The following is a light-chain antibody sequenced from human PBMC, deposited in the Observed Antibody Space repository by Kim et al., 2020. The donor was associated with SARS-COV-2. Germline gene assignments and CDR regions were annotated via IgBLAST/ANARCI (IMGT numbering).Light chain of an antibody. CDR1: QSVNSMY. V-gene: IGKV3-20*01. CDR3: QQYENSPWT. J-gene: IGKJ1*01. CDR2: GAS. Sequence: IVLTQSPGTLSLSPGERATLSCRASQSVNSMYLAWYQQKPGQAPRLLIYGASNRATGIPDRFSGSGSGTGFTLNISRLEPEDCAVYYCQQYENSPWTFGQGTKVDIK.